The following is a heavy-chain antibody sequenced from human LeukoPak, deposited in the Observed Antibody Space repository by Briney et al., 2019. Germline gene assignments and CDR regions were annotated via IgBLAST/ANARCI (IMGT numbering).Heavy chain of an antibody. D-gene: IGHD3-22*01. CDR3: ARDDYDSSGYYYSLGIDY. CDR1: GFTFSSYG. V-gene: IGHV3-33*01. CDR2: IWYDGSNK. Sequence: AGGSLRLSCAASGFTFSSYGMHWVRQAPGKGLEWVAVIWYDGSNKYYADSVKGRFTISRDNSKDTLYLQMNSLRAEDTAVYYCARDDYDSSGYYYSLGIDYWGQGTLVTVSS. J-gene: IGHJ4*02.